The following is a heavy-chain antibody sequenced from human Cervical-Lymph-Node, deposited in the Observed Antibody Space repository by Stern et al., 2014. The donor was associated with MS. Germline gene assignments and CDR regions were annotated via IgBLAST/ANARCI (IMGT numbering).Heavy chain of an antibody. J-gene: IGHJ4*02. CDR2: IHYSGGA. CDR3: ARSGSWPFYFFDY. V-gene: IGHV4-59*11. D-gene: IGHD3-10*01. Sequence: MQLVESGPGLVKPSETLSLSCTVSGGSISSHYWGGIRQPPGKGLEWLGYIHYSGGANYNSSLKSRLTISVDTSKNHFSLKLTSVTAADTAMYYCARSGSWPFYFFDYWGQGTLVTVSS. CDR1: GGSISSHY.